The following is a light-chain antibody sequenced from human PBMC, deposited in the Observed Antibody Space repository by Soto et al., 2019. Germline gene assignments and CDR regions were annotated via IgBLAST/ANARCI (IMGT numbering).Light chain of an antibody. CDR1: QSGSGSY. J-gene: IGKJ5*01. Sequence: VVTLSPCTLCLSTGERATLSCRASQSGSGSYLAWYQQKPGQAPSLLIYGASSRATGIPDMFSGSGTGTHTTYIIGSLKPADFLVQYCQLHARPPITFAEGTRVEI. CDR3: QLHARPPIT. V-gene: IGKV3-20*01. CDR2: GAS.